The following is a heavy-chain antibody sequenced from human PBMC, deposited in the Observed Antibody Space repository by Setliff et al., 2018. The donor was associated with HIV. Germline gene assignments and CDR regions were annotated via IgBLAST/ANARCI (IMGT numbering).Heavy chain of an antibody. CDR3: ARIVRWELVATSTFFYYYMDV. CDR2: IYYTGST. Sequence: SSETLSLTCTVSGGSISRYFWNWIRQPPGKGLEYIGNIYYTGSTHHNPSLESRVATSVDTSKNQFSLKLSSVTAADTAVYYCARIVRWELVATSTFFYYYMDVWGKGTTVTVSS. J-gene: IGHJ6*03. V-gene: IGHV4-59*08. CDR1: GGSISRYF. D-gene: IGHD1-26*01.